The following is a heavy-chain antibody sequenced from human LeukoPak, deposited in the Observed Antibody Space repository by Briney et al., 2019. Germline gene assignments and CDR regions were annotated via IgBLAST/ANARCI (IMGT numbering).Heavy chain of an antibody. CDR2: INAGNGNT. CDR1: GYTFTSYA. CDR3: AREYGSGRSYYYGMDV. J-gene: IGHJ6*02. D-gene: IGHD3-10*01. V-gene: IGHV1-3*01. Sequence: ASVKVSCKASGYTFTSYAMYWVRQAPGQRLEWMGWINAGNGNTKYSQKFQGRVTITRDTSASTAYMELSSLRSEDTAVYYCAREYGSGRSYYYGMDVWGQGTTVTVSS.